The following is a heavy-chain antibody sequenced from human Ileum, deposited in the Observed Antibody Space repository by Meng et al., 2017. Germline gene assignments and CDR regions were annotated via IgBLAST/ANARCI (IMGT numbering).Heavy chain of an antibody. CDR2: IIPIFGTA. Sequence: QGQLVQSGGEVKTAGSSVKVSCKASGGTFSSYAISWVRQAPGQGLEWMGGIIPIFGTANYAQKFQGRVTITADKSTSTAYMELSSLRSEDTAVYYCARGSLWFGELTAQDYWGQGTLVTVSS. J-gene: IGHJ4*02. D-gene: IGHD3-10*01. CDR1: GGTFSSYA. CDR3: ARGSLWFGELTAQDY. V-gene: IGHV1-69*06.